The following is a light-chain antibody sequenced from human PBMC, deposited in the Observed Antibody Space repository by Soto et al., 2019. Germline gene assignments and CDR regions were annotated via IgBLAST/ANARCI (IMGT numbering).Light chain of an antibody. J-gene: IGKJ2*01. V-gene: IGKV3D-15*01. CDR1: QSVSSN. CDR3: QQYDHWPLYT. CDR2: GAS. Sequence: VMTQSPATLSVSPGERATLSCRASQSVSSNLAWYQQKPGQAPRLLIYGASTRATGIPARFSGSGSGTEFTLTISSLQSEDFGVYYCQQYDHWPLYTFGQGTKLEIK.